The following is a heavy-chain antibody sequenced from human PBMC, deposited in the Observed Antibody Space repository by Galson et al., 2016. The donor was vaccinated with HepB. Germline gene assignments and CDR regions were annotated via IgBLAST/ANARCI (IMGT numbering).Heavy chain of an antibody. J-gene: IGHJ6*02. CDR2: IFRSGST. D-gene: IGHD2-2*01. CDR3: ASHGHSTRLLDHYHGMDV. V-gene: IGHV4-4*02. Sequence: SETLSLTCAVSGDSIISNTWWSWVRQSPGKGLEWIGEIFRSGSTNYNPSLKSRVTISLDRSKNLFSLSLRSVTAADAAVYFCASHGHSTRLLDHYHGMDVWGQGTTVTVSS. CDR1: GDSIISNTW.